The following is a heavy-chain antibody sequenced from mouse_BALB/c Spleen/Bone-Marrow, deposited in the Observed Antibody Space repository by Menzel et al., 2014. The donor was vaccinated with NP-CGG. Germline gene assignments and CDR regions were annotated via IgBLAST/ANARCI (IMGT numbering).Heavy chain of an antibody. CDR3: ARRYGKGWYSDV. J-gene: IGHJ1*01. CDR1: GYTFSGYW. V-gene: IGHV1-9*01. Sequence: VKLMESGAELMKPGASVKISCKATGYTFSGYWIEWVKQRPGHGLEWIGEILPGSASNKYNEKFKGKVTFIADTSSNTACLQLSSLTSEDSAVYYCARRYGKGWYSDVWGAGTTVTVSS. CDR2: ILPGSASN. D-gene: IGHD2-1*01.